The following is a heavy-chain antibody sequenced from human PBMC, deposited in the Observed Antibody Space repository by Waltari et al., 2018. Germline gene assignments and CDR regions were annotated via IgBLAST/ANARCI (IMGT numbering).Heavy chain of an antibody. CDR3: ARPRGMITFDPGRSWFDP. CDR2: IYWNDDK. V-gene: IGHV2-5*01. J-gene: IGHJ5*02. Sequence: QITLKESGPTLVKPTQTLTLTCTFSGFSLSTSGVGVGWIRQPPGKALEWLALIYWNDDKRYSPALKSRLTTTKETSKNQVVLTMTNMDPVDTATYYCARPRGMITFDPGRSWFDPWGQGTLVTVSS. CDR1: GFSLSTSGVG. D-gene: IGHD3-16*01.